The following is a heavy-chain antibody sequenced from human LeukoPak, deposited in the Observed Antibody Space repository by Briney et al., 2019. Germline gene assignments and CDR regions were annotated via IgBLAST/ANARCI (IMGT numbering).Heavy chain of an antibody. V-gene: IGHV3-23*01. CDR2: ISGSGGST. D-gene: IGHD3-10*01. CDR3: AKDPITMVRGVLFDY. J-gene: IGHJ4*02. Sequence: GGSLRLSCTASGFTFSTYAMSWVRQAPGKGLEWVSAISGSGGSTYYADSVKGRFTISRDNSKNTLYLQMNSLRAEDTAVYYCAKDPITMVRGVLFDYWGQGTLVTVSS. CDR1: GFTFSTYA.